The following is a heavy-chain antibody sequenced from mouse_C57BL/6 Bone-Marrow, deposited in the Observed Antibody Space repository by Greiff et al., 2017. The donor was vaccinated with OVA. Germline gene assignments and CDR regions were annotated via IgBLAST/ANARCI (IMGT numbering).Heavy chain of an antibody. D-gene: IGHD1-1*01. J-gene: IGHJ2*01. Sequence: VQLKESGGDLVKPGGSLKLSCAASGFTFSSYGMSWVRQTPDKRLEWVATISSGGSYTYYPDSVKGRFTISRDNAKNTLYLQMSSLKSEDTAMYYCAVLLRSFDYWGQGTTLTVSS. CDR3: AVLLRSFDY. V-gene: IGHV5-6*01. CDR2: ISSGGSYT. CDR1: GFTFSSYG.